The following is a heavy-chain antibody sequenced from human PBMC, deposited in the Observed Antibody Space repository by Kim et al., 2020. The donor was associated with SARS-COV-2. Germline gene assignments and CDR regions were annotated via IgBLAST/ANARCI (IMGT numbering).Heavy chain of an antibody. D-gene: IGHD6-13*01. J-gene: IGHJ4*02. V-gene: IGHV4-30-4*01. CDR2: IYSSGST. CDR3: VRAPLGRSGWQQVGGFDF. CDR1: GASLSSEDYY. Sequence: SETLSLTCTVSGASLSSEDYYWGWIRQPPGKGLEWIGYIYSSGSTYYNPSLRSRLIISLETSKSQISLKLSSVTAADTGVYFCVRAPLGRSGWQQVGGFDFWGQGALVTVST.